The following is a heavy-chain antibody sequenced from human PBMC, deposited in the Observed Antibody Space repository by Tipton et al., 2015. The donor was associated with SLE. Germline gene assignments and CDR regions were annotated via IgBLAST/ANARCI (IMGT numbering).Heavy chain of an antibody. J-gene: IGHJ4*02. Sequence: SLRLSCAASGFTFSSYAMSWVRQAPGKGLEWVSGINWNGGSTGYADSVKGRFTISRDNAKNSLYLQMNSLRAEDTALYYCARRPGQRGYFDYWGQGTLVTVSS. D-gene: IGHD3-10*01. CDR2: INWNGGST. CDR3: ARRPGQRGYFDY. CDR1: GFTFSSYA. V-gene: IGHV3-20*04.